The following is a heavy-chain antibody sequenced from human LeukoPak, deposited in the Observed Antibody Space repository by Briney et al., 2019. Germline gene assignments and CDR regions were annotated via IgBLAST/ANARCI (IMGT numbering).Heavy chain of an antibody. V-gene: IGHV3-23*01. CDR3: AKNWGGLDY. CDR2: ISNCGDST. Sequence: GSLRLSCEASGFTLSIFAMTWVRQAPGEGLEWVSAISNCGDSTYYADSVKGRFTIARDNSKNTLFLQMNRLRVEDTAVYYCAKNWGGLDYWGQGTLVTVSS. CDR1: GFTLSIFA. D-gene: IGHD3-10*01. J-gene: IGHJ4*02.